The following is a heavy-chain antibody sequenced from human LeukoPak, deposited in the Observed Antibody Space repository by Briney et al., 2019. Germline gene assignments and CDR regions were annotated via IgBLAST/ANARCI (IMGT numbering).Heavy chain of an antibody. J-gene: IGHJ2*01. Sequence: GGSLRLSCAASGFTFSKYWMSWVRQAPVKGLEWVVVIANDEINKYHADSLKGRFTISRDNSKNTVYLQMNSLRPEDTAVYYCARDDAAGHWYFDLWGRGAWSASPQ. CDR3: ARDDAAGHWYFDL. D-gene: IGHD6-19*01. CDR2: IANDEINK. V-gene: IGHV3-30-3*01. CDR1: GFTFSKYW.